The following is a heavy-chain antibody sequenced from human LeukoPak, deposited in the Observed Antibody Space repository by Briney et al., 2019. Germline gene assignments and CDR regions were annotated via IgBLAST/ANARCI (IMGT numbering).Heavy chain of an antibody. CDR1: GYSISSGYY. D-gene: IGHD3-3*01. CDR2: IYHSGST. Sequence: SETLSLTCTVSGYSISSGYYWGWIRQPPGKGLEWIGSIYHSGSTYYNPSLKSRVTISVDTSKNQFSLKLSSVTAADTAVYYCARKGDYDFWSDYSIWGQGTLVTVSS. CDR3: ARKGDYDFWSDYSI. V-gene: IGHV4-38-2*02. J-gene: IGHJ4*02.